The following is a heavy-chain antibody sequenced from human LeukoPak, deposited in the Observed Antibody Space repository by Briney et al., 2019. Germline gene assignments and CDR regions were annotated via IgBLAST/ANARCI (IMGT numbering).Heavy chain of an antibody. J-gene: IGHJ5*02. CDR1: GFTFSSYW. CDR2: IKQDGSEK. Sequence: PGGSLRLSCAASGFTFSSYWMSWVRQAPGKGLEWVANIKQDGSEKYYVDSVKGRFTISRDNAKNSLYLQMNSLRAEDTAVYYCARYTNCTTTSCFSSWFDPWGQGTLVTVSS. CDR3: ARYTNCTTTSCFSSWFDP. D-gene: IGHD2-2*01. V-gene: IGHV3-7*01.